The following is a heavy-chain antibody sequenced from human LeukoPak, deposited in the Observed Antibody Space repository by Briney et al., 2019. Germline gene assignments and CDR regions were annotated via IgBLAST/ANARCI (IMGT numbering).Heavy chain of an antibody. Sequence: GGSLRLSCAASGFTFSSFGMHWVRQAPGKGLEWVAFIRYDGSNKYYADSVKGRFTISRDNSKNTLYLQMNSLRAEDTAVYYCAKGVVGYCSSTSCPTRDAFDIWGQGTMVTVSS. CDR3: AKGVVGYCSSTSCPTRDAFDI. V-gene: IGHV3-30*02. CDR2: IRYDGSNK. CDR1: GFTFSSFG. D-gene: IGHD2-2*01. J-gene: IGHJ3*02.